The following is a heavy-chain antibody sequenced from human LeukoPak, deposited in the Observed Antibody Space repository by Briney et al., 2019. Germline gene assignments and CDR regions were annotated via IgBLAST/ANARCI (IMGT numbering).Heavy chain of an antibody. Sequence: GSSVKVSCKASGGTFSSYAISWVRQAPGQGLEWMGGIIPIFGTANYAQKFQGRVTITTDESTSTAYMELSSLRSEGTAVYYCARGSEKRFLEWLLSRWGQGTLVTVSS. J-gene: IGHJ4*02. D-gene: IGHD3-3*01. V-gene: IGHV1-69*05. CDR1: GGTFSSYA. CDR3: ARGSEKRFLEWLLSR. CDR2: IIPIFGTA.